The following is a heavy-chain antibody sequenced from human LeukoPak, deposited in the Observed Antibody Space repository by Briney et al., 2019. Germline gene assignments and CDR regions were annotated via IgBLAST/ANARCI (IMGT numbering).Heavy chain of an antibody. CDR1: GYTFTGYY. J-gene: IGHJ4*02. D-gene: IGHD3-3*01. CDR3: ARDLGITVSGVANDY. V-gene: IGHV1-2*02. CDR2: INPNSGGT. Sequence: ASVKVSCKASGYTFTGYYMHWVRQAPGQGLEWMGWINPNSGGTKYAQKFQGRVTMTRDMSISTAYMELSRLRSDDTAVFYCARDLGITVSGVANDYWGQGTLVTVSS.